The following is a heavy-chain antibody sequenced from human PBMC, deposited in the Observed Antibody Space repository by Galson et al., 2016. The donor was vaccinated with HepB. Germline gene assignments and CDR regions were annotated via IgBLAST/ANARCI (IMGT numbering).Heavy chain of an antibody. V-gene: IGHV5-10-1*01. CDR3: ARLQYLVDWHFYL. CDR1: GYTFTNYW. J-gene: IGHJ2*01. CDR2: IDPKDPYT. D-gene: IGHD4-11*01. Sequence: QSGAEVKKPGESLRISCKASGYTFTNYWITWVRQMPGKGLEWIGRIDPKDPYTSYSPSFQGHVTFSVDGSITTAYLQWGSLKASDTAIYYCARLQYLVDWHFYLWGRGTLVTVAS.